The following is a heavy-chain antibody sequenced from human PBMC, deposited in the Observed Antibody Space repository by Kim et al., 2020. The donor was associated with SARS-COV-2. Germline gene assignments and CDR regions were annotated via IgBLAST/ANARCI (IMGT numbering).Heavy chain of an antibody. CDR3: AGDVVRGTYGMDV. V-gene: IGHV1-3*01. J-gene: IGHJ6*02. Sequence: YSQKCQSRVTITRDTSASTAYMELSSLRSEDTAVDYCAGDVVRGTYGMDVWGQGTTVTVSS. D-gene: IGHD3-10*01.